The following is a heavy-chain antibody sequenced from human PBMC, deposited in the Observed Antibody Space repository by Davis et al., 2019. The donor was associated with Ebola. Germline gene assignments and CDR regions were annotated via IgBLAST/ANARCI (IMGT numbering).Heavy chain of an antibody. Sequence: GESLKISCAASGFTFSSNSMNWVRQAPGKGLEWVSFISSSSNYIYYADSVKGRFTVSRDNAKNSLYLQMNSLRAEDTAVYYCAREGFYFYGLDVWGQGTTVTVSS. V-gene: IGHV3-21*01. CDR1: GFTFSSNS. J-gene: IGHJ6*02. CDR2: ISSSSNYI. CDR3: AREGFYFYGLDV. D-gene: IGHD2/OR15-2a*01.